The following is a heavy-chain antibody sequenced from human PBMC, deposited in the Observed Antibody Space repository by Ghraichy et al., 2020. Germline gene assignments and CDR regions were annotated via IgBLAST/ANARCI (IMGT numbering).Heavy chain of an antibody. CDR2: ISSDERTT. J-gene: IGHJ4*02. Sequence: GGSLRLSCAASGFTFGSSWMHWVRQAPGKGLVWVSHISSDERTTNYADSVKGRFTISRDNAKNTLYLQMNSLRAEDTALDYCVRSNGYLDYWGQGTLVTVSS. V-gene: IGHV3-74*01. CDR1: GFTFGSSW. CDR3: VRSNGYLDY. D-gene: IGHD3-22*01.